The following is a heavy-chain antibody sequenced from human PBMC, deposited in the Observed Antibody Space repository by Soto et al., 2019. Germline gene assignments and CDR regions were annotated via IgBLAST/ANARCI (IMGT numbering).Heavy chain of an antibody. J-gene: IGHJ6*02. V-gene: IGHV1-69*13. D-gene: IGHD6-19*01. CDR2: TIPFFGTV. CDR1: GGTFNSYA. CDR3: ARVQAVPGIYNYYGLDV. Sequence: GASVKVSCKASGGTFNSYAISWVRQAPGQGLEWMGGTIPFFGTVNYAQKFQGRVTIIADESTTTAYMELSSLISEDTAVYYCARVQAVPGIYNYYGLDVWGQGTTVTVSS.